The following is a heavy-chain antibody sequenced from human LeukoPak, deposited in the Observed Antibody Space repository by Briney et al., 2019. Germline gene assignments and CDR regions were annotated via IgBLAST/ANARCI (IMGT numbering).Heavy chain of an antibody. CDR3: AKARGVGYSNYYMDV. D-gene: IGHD3-16*01. V-gene: IGHV3-23*01. CDR2: LSGSGGST. Sequence: GGSLRLSCAASGFTFSIYAMNWVRQAPGKGLEWVSLSGSGGSTYYADSMKGRFTISRDNSENTLYLQMNSLRAEDTAVYYCAKARGVGYSNYYMDVWGKGTTVTVSS. CDR1: GFTFSIYA. J-gene: IGHJ6*03.